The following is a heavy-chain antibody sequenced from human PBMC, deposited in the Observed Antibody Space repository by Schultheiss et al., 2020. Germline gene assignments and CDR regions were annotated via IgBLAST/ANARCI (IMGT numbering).Heavy chain of an antibody. D-gene: IGHD6-6*01. CDR2: ISSSSSYI. CDR3: ARRGSGYSSSSNAFDI. V-gene: IGHV3-21*01. Sequence: GGSLRLSCAASGFTFSSYSMNWVRQAPGKGLEWVSSISSSSSYIYYADSVKGRFTISRDNAKNSLYLQMNSLRAEDTAVYYCARRGSGYSSSSNAFDIWGQGTMVTVSS. CDR1: GFTFSSYS. J-gene: IGHJ3*02.